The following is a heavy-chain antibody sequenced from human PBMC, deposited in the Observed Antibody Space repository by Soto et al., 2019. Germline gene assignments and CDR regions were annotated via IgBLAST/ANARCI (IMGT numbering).Heavy chain of an antibody. CDR2: IIPILGIA. CDR3: ARVPFSGWSCDY. Sequence: QVQLVQSGAEVKKPGSSVKVSCKASGGTFSSYTISWVRQAPGQGLEWMGRIIPILGIANYAQKFQGRVTITADKSTSTAYMELSSLRSEDTAVYYCARVPFSGWSCDYWGQGTLVTVSS. V-gene: IGHV1-69*02. D-gene: IGHD2-8*01. J-gene: IGHJ4*02. CDR1: GGTFSSYT.